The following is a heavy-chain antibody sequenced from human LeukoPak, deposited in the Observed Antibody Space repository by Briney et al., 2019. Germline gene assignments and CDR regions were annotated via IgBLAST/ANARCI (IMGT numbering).Heavy chain of an antibody. D-gene: IGHD3-10*01. Sequence: SVKVSCKASGGTFSSYAISWVRQAPGQGLEWMGGIIPIFGTANYAQKFQGRVTITADESTSTAYMEQSSLRSEDTAVYYCARDRGILWFGEPGAYYFDYWGQGTLVTVSS. CDR2: IIPIFGTA. J-gene: IGHJ4*02. CDR3: ARDRGILWFGEPGAYYFDY. V-gene: IGHV1-69*01. CDR1: GGTFSSYA.